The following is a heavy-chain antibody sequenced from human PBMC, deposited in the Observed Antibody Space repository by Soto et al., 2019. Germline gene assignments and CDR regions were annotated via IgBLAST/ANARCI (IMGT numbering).Heavy chain of an antibody. CDR3: ARELHGGSYGMDV. Sequence: GGCLRLSCAASGFNFDDYAMHWVRQIPGKGLEWVSGISWEGGSIGYADSVKGRFTISRDNAKNSLYLQMNSLSTGDTAVYYCARELHGGSYGMDVWGQGTTVTVSS. V-gene: IGHV3-9*01. CDR1: GFNFDDYA. J-gene: IGHJ6*02. CDR2: ISWEGGSI.